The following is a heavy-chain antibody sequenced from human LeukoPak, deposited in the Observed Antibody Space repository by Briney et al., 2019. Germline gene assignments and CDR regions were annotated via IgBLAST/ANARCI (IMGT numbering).Heavy chain of an antibody. Sequence: GGSLRLSCAASGFTFSTYWMYRVRQAPGKGLVWVSLISGDGTTTRNAASVMGRLTISRDNARNTLYLQMNSLRADDTAVYYCARAFSGAFDLWGQGTTVTVSS. CDR1: GFTFSTYW. D-gene: IGHD3-10*01. J-gene: IGHJ3*01. CDR3: ARAFSGAFDL. CDR2: ISGDGTTT. V-gene: IGHV3-74*01.